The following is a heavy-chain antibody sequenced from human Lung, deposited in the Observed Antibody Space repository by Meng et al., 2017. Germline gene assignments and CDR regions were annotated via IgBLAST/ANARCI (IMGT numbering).Heavy chain of an antibody. V-gene: IGHV3-74*03. CDR1: GFTFSSYN. CDR2: INTDASST. CDR3: ERDADWVIFDH. J-gene: IGHJ4*02. D-gene: IGHD3-9*01. Sequence: GESLKISCAASGFTFSSYNMHWVRQTPGEGLVWVSRINTDASSTTYADSVKGRFTISRDDAKNTVYLQMNSLRAEDTAVYYCERDADWVIFDHWGQGALVTVSS.